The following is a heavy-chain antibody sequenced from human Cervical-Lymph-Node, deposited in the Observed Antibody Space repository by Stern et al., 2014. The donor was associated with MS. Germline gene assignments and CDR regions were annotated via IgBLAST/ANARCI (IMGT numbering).Heavy chain of an antibody. D-gene: IGHD3-10*01. CDR3: ARLPLWFGELLIDY. J-gene: IGHJ4*02. CDR1: GGSISSSSYY. CDR2: IYYSGST. Sequence: QLQLQESGPGLVKPSETLSLTCTVSGGSISSSSYYWGWIRQPPGKGLEWIGSIYYSGSTYYNPSLKSRVTISADTSKNQSPLKLSSLTAADTAVYYCARLPLWFGELLIDYWGQGTLVTVSS. V-gene: IGHV4-39*01.